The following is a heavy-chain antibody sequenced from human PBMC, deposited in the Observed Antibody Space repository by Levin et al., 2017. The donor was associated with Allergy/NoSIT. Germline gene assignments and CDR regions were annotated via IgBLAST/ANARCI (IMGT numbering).Heavy chain of an antibody. V-gene: IGHV4-31*03. CDR3: ARTVSDFPYYFDY. J-gene: IGHJ4*02. D-gene: IGHD3/OR15-3a*01. CDR1: GGSISSGGYY. Sequence: PSETLSLTCTVSGGSISSGGYYWSWIRQHPGKGLEWIGYIYYSGSTYYNPSLKSRVTISVDTSKNQFSLKLSSVTAADTAVYYCARTVSDFPYYFDYWGQGTLVTVSS. CDR2: IYYSGST.